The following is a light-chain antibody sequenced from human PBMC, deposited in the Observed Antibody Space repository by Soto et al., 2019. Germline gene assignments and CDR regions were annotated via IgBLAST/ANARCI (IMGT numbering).Light chain of an antibody. CDR1: KSISSY. Sequence: DIQMTQSPSSLSASVGERVTITCRTSKSISSYLNWYQQKPGKAPKLLIYAASSLQSGVPSRFSGSGSGTDFTLTISSLQPEDFATYYCQQSYSTPLTFGGGTKVAIK. J-gene: IGKJ4*01. CDR2: AAS. CDR3: QQSYSTPLT. V-gene: IGKV1-39*01.